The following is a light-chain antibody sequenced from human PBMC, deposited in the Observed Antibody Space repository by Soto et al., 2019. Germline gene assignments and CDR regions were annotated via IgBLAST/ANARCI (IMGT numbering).Light chain of an antibody. CDR2: DVT. V-gene: IGLV2-14*01. Sequence: QSALTQPASVSGPPGQSITISCTGTSSDVGAYNYVSWYQHHPGKAPRLVIYDVTNRPSGISDRSSGSKSGNTASLTISGLLAEDEADYYCTSYTSTSTYVFGTGTKLTVL. CDR1: SSDVGAYNY. J-gene: IGLJ1*01. CDR3: TSYTSTSTYV.